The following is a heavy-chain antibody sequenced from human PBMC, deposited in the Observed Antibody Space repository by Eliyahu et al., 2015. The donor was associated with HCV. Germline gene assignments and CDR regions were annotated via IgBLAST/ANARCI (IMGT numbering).Heavy chain of an antibody. CDR3: ARQDGGNVHY. CDR1: GGSISSSSYY. D-gene: IGHD4-23*01. J-gene: IGHJ4*02. CDR2: IYYSGST. Sequence: QLQLQESGPGLVKPSETLSLTCXVSGGSISSSSYYXGWIRQPPGKGLEWIGSIYYSGSTYYNPSLKSRVTISVDTSKNQFSLKLSSVTAADTAVYYCARQDGGNVHYWGQGTLVTVSS. V-gene: IGHV4-39*01.